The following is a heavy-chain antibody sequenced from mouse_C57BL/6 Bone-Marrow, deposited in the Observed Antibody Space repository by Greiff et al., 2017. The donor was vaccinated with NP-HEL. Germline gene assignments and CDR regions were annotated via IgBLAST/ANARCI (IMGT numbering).Heavy chain of an antibody. Sequence: QVQLQQSGPELVKPGASVKISCKASGYSFTSYYIHWVKQRPGQGLEWIGWIYPGSGNTKYNEKFKGKATLTADTSSSTAYMQLSSLTSEDSAVYYCARNDYSNLFAYWGQGTLVTVSA. D-gene: IGHD2-5*01. CDR3: ARNDYSNLFAY. V-gene: IGHV1-66*01. CDR2: IYPGSGNT. CDR1: GYSFTSYY. J-gene: IGHJ3*01.